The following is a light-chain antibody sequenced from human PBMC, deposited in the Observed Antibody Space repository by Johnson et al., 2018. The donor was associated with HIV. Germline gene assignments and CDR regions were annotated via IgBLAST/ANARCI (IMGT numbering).Light chain of an antibody. J-gene: IGLJ1*01. V-gene: IGLV1-51*01. CDR1: SSNIGNNY. CDR3: GTWDSSLSGV. Sequence: SVLTQPPSVSVAPGQKVTISCSGSSSNIGNNYVSWYQQLPGTAPKLLIYDNNKRPSGIPDRFSGSKSGTSATLGITGLQTGDEADYYCGTWDSSLSGVFGTGTKVTVL. CDR2: DNN.